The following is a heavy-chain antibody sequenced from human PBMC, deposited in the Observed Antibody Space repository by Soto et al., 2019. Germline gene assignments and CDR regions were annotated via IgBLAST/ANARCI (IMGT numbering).Heavy chain of an antibody. J-gene: IGHJ4*02. CDR1: GGSISSGGYY. D-gene: IGHD1-26*01. Sequence: QVQLQESGPGLVKPSQTLSLTCTVSGGSISSGGYYWSWIRQHPGKGLEWIGYIYYSGSTYYNPSLKIRVTSSVDTSKNQFSLKLSSVTAADTAVYYCAGQIPRAGATFDYWGQGTLVTVSS. V-gene: IGHV4-31*03. CDR3: AGQIPRAGATFDY. CDR2: IYYSGST.